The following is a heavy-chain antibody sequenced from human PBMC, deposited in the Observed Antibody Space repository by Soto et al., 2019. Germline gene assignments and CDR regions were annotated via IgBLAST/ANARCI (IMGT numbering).Heavy chain of an antibody. V-gene: IGHV3-30*03. CDR3: ARSGSPGGSLDY. CDR2: ISYDGSNK. Sequence: QVQLVESGGGVVQPGRSLRLSCAASGFTFSSYGMHWVRQAPGKGLEWVAVISYDGSNKYYADSVKGRFTISRDNPKNTLYLQMNSLRAEDTAVYYCARSGSPGGSLDYWGQGTLVTVSS. J-gene: IGHJ4*02. CDR1: GFTFSSYG. D-gene: IGHD1-26*01.